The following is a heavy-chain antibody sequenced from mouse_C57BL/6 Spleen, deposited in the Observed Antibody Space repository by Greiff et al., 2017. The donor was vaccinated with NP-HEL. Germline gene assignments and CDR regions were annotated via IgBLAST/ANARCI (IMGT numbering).Heavy chain of an antibody. CDR2: INPSTGGT. V-gene: IGHV1-42*01. D-gene: IGHD2-5*01. J-gene: IGHJ2*01. Sequence: VQLQQSGPELVKPGASVKISCKASGYSFTGYYMNWVKQSPEKSLEWIGEINPSTGGTTYNQKFKAKATLTVDKSSSTAYMQLKSLTSEDSAVYYCASSLYSNYRYFDYWGQGTTLTVSS. CDR3: ASSLYSNYRYFDY. CDR1: GYSFTGYY.